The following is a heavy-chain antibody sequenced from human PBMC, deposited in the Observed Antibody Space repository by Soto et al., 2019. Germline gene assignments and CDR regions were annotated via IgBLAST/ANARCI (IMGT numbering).Heavy chain of an antibody. J-gene: IGHJ4*01. V-gene: IGHV1-3*01. D-gene: IGHD3-22*01. CDR2: INAGNGNT. Sequence: RASVKVSCKASGYTFTSYAMHWVRQAPGQRLEWMGWINAGNGNTKYSQKFQGRVTITRDTSASTAYMELSSLRSEDTAVYYCAIHSTMIVVRFDYWGHGTLVTVSS. CDR1: GYTFTSYA. CDR3: AIHSTMIVVRFDY.